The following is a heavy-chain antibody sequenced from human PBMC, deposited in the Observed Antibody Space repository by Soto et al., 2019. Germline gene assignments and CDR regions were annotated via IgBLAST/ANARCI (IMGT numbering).Heavy chain of an antibody. J-gene: IGHJ6*02. V-gene: IGHV1-69*12. D-gene: IGHD2-2*01. CDR1: GGTFSSYA. CDR3: ATPVDIVLVPAAHPEKSLYYYYGMDV. Sequence: QVQLVQSGAEVKKPGSSVKVSCKASGGTFSSYAISWVRQAPGQGLEWMGGIIPIFGTANYAQKFQGRVTITADESTSTAYMELSSLRSEDTAVYYCATPVDIVLVPAAHPEKSLYYYYGMDVWGQGTTVTVSS. CDR2: IIPIFGTA.